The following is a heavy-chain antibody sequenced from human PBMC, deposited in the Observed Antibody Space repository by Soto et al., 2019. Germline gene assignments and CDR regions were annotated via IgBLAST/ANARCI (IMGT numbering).Heavy chain of an antibody. Sequence: SETLSLTCTVSGGSISSYYWSWIRQPPGKGLEWIGYIYYSGSTNYNPSLKSRVTISVDTSKNQFSLKLSSVTAADTAVYYCARDRVDTAMAKPYYYYGMDDWGQGITVTFSS. CDR2: IYYSGST. V-gene: IGHV4-59*01. CDR1: GGSISSYY. D-gene: IGHD5-18*01. CDR3: ARDRVDTAMAKPYYYYGMDD. J-gene: IGHJ6*02.